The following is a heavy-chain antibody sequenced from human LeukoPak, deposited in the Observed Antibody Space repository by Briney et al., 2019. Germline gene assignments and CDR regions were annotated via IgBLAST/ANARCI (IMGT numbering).Heavy chain of an antibody. J-gene: IGHJ3*02. V-gene: IGHV1-18*01. D-gene: IGHD3/OR15-3a*01. Sequence: ASVKVSCKASGYTFTSYGISWVRQAPGQGLEWMGWISAYNGNTNYAQKLQGRVTMTTDTSTSTAYMELRSLRSEDTAVYYCARVTSRFWTGYYDPFDIWGQGTMVTVSS. CDR3: ARVTSRFWTGYYDPFDI. CDR2: ISAYNGNT. CDR1: GYTFTSYG.